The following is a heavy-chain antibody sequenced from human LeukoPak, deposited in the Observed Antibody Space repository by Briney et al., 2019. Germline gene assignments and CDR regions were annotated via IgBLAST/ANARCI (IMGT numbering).Heavy chain of an antibody. CDR3: ARGQFFGDTTAYYRPLPPSCFDP. CDR1: GFSCSNYW. D-gene: IGHD3-22*01. V-gene: IGHV4-4*02. Sequence: PGGSLRLSCTASGFSCSNYWMSWVRQSPGKGLEWIGEINAAGSTNYNPSLNSRVTISVDTSKSQFSLKLSSVTATDTAIYYCARGQFFGDTTAYYRPLPPSCFDPWGQGTLVTVSS. CDR2: INAAGST. J-gene: IGHJ5*02.